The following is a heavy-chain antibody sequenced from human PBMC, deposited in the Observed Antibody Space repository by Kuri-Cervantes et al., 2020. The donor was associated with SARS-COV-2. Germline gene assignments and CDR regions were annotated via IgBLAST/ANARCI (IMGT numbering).Heavy chain of an antibody. CDR2: IIPIFGIA. D-gene: IGHD4-17*01. V-gene: IGHV1-69*15. CDR1: GGTFSSYA. Sequence: SVKVSCKASGGTFSSYAISWVRQAPGQGLEWMGRIIPIFGIANYAQKFQGRVTITADESTSTAYMELSSLRSEDTAVYYCARVAEYGDSYYYYYGMDVWGQGTTVTVSS. CDR3: ARVAEYGDSYYYYYGMDV. J-gene: IGHJ6*02.